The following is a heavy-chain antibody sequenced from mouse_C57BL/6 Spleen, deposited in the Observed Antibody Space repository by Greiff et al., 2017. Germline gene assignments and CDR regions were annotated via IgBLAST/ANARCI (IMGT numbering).Heavy chain of an antibody. D-gene: IGHD4-1*01. CDR1: GFTFSSYA. CDR3: ARDPLGAMDY. CDR2: ISDGGSYT. V-gene: IGHV5-4*01. J-gene: IGHJ4*01. Sequence: EVNLVESGGGLVKPGGSLKLSCAASGFTFSSYAMSWVRQTPEKRLEWVATISDGGSYTYYPDNVKGRFTISRDNAKNNLYLQMSHLKSEDTAMYYCARDPLGAMDYWGQGTSVTVSS.